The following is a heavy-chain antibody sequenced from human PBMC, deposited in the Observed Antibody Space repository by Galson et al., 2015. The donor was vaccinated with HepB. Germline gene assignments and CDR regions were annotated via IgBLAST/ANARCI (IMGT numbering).Heavy chain of an antibody. V-gene: IGHV5-51*01. D-gene: IGHD3-22*01. CDR2: IYPGDSGT. CDR1: GYDFTSYW. J-gene: IGHJ4*02. CDR3: ARLDSSTWYLVH. Sequence: QSGAEVKKPGESLKISCKGSGYDFTSYWIAWVRQMPGKGLEWMGIIYPGDSGTTYSPSFQGQVTISADKSTSAAYLQWSSLKASDTAMYYCARLDSSTWYLVHWGQGTLVTVSS.